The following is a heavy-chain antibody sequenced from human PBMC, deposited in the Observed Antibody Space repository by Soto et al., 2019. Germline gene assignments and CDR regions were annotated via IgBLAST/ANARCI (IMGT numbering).Heavy chain of an antibody. V-gene: IGHV1-18*01. Sequence: ASVKVSCKASGYTFTSYGISWVRQAPGQGLEWMGWISAYNGNTNYAQKLQGRVTMTTDTSTSTAYMELRSLRSDDTAVYYCARGWWWDLQNDGDAFDIWGQGTMVTVSS. CDR2: ISAYNGNT. D-gene: IGHD2-15*01. CDR1: GYTFTSYG. CDR3: ARGWWWDLQNDGDAFDI. J-gene: IGHJ3*02.